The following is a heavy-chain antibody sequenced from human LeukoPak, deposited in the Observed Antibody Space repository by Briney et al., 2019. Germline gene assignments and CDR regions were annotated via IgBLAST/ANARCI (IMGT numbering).Heavy chain of an antibody. CDR1: GGSISRGSYY. Sequence: SETLSLTCIVSGGSISRGSYYWNWIRQPAGKGLDWLGRIYNSGSTNYNPSLKSRVTISTDMSKNQVSLKLSSVTAADTAVYYCARDFSVTMVRGGPDYWGQGTLVTVSS. J-gene: IGHJ4*02. V-gene: IGHV4-61*02. CDR3: ARDFSVTMVRGGPDY. CDR2: IYNSGST. D-gene: IGHD3-10*01.